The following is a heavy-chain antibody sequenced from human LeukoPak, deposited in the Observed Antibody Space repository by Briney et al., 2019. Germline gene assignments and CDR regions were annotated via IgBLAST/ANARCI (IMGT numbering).Heavy chain of an antibody. CDR1: GYTFTGYY. Sequence: ASVKVSCKASGYTFTGYYMHWVRQAPGQGLEWMGWINTNSGGTNYAQKFQGRVTMTRDTSISTACMELSRLRSDDTAVYYCARVESIAAAGYFDYWGQGTLVTVSS. CDR3: ARVESIAAAGYFDY. D-gene: IGHD6-13*01. J-gene: IGHJ4*02. V-gene: IGHV1-2*02. CDR2: INTNSGGT.